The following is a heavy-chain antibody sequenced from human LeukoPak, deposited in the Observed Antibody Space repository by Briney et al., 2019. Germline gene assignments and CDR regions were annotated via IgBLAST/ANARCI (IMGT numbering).Heavy chain of an antibody. CDR2: IYYSGST. J-gene: IGHJ4*02. CDR1: GGSISSGGYY. CDR3: AREHDSSLFDY. V-gene: IGHV4-31*03. Sequence: PSQTLSLTCTVSGGSISSGGYYWSWLRQHPGTGLEWIGYIYYSGSTYYNPSLKSRVTISVDTYKNQFSLKLSSVTAADTAVYYCAREHDSSLFDYWGQGTLVTVSS. D-gene: IGHD3-22*01.